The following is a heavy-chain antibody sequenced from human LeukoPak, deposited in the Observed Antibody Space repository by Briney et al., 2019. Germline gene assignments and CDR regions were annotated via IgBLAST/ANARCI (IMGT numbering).Heavy chain of an antibody. Sequence: SETLSLTCTVSGGSTSSYYWSWIRQPPGKGLEWIGYIYYSGSTNYNPSLKSRVTISVDTSKNQFSLKLSSVTAADTAVYYCARGRGIAARRWFDPWGQGTLVTVSS. CDR1: GGSTSSYY. CDR3: ARGRGIAARRWFDP. V-gene: IGHV4-59*12. D-gene: IGHD6-6*01. J-gene: IGHJ5*02. CDR2: IYYSGST.